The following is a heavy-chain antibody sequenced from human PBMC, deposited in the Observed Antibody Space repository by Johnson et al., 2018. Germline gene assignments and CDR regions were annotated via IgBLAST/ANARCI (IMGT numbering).Heavy chain of an antibody. D-gene: IGHD3-22*01. V-gene: IGHV3-30*18. CDR2: ISYDGSNK. CDR3: AKGGADDTAMVPRLYYYDSSGYSAEYFQH. J-gene: IGHJ1*01. Sequence: QVQLGQSGGGVVQPRRSLRLSCAASGFTFSSYGMHWVRQAPGKGLEWVAVISYDGSNKYYADSVKGRFTISRDNSKNTLYLQMNSLRAEDTAVYYCAKGGADDTAMVPRLYYYDSSGYSAEYFQHWGQGTLVTVSS. CDR1: GFTFSSYG.